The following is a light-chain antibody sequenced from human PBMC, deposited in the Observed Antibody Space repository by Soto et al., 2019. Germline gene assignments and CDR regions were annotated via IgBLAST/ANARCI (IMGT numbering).Light chain of an antibody. CDR3: QQFSSSPLT. CDR2: GAS. J-gene: IGKJ4*01. CDR1: QSISSN. Sequence: TQSPTTLSVTPGGRTTLSCRASQSISSNLDWFQQKPGQAPRLLIYGASSMHSGIPDRFSGGGSGTDFTLTISSLEPEDFAAYYCQQFSSSPLTFGGGTKVDI. V-gene: IGKV3-20*01.